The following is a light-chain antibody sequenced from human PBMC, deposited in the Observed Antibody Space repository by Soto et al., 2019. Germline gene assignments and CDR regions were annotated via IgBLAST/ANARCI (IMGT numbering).Light chain of an antibody. CDR3: QSYDSSLSGSV. J-gene: IGLJ3*02. Sequence: QSVLTQAPSVSGAPGQRVTISCTGSSSNIGAGYDVHWYKQLPGTVPKLLIFRNINRPSGVPDRFSGSKSGTSASLAITGRQAEDEADYYCQSYDSSLSGSVFGGGTKLTVL. CDR2: RNI. CDR1: SSNIGAGYD. V-gene: IGLV1-40*01.